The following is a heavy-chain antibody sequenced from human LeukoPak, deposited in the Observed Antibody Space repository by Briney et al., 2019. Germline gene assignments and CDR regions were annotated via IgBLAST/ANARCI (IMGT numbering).Heavy chain of an antibody. CDR2: IYYSGST. D-gene: IGHD1-26*01. Sequence: SETLSLTCAVYGGSFSGYYWSWIRQPPGKGLEWIGSIYYSGSTYYNPSLKSRVTISVDTSKNQFSLKLSSVTAADTAVYYCARRTTEWVFDYWGRGTLVTVSS. CDR1: GGSFSGYY. CDR3: ARRTTEWVFDY. V-gene: IGHV4-34*01. J-gene: IGHJ4*02.